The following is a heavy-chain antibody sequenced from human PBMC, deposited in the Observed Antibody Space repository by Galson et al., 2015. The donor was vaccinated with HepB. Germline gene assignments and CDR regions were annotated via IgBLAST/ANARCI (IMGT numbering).Heavy chain of an antibody. Sequence: SLRLSCAASGFTFSSYGMHWVRQAPGKGLEWVAVISYDGSNKYYADSVKGRFTISRDNSKNTLYLQMNSLRAEDTAVYYCAKPLLRYFDWLLYGRGYSGYDSYWGQGTLVTVSS. V-gene: IGHV3-30*18. D-gene: IGHD3-9*01. CDR3: AKPLLRYFDWLLYGRGYSGYDSY. CDR1: GFTFSSYG. J-gene: IGHJ4*02. CDR2: ISYDGSNK.